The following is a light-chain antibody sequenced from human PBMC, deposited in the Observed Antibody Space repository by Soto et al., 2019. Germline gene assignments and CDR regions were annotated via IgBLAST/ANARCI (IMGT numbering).Light chain of an antibody. Sequence: QSALTQPASVSGSPGQSITISCTGTSSDFGGYNYVSWYQQYPGKAPKLMIYDVSSRPSGVSNRFSGSKSGNTASLTISGLQAEDEADYYCSSYRSSSTRVVFGVGTKLTVL. CDR3: SSYRSSSTRVV. J-gene: IGLJ2*01. CDR1: SSDFGGYNY. V-gene: IGLV2-14*01. CDR2: DVS.